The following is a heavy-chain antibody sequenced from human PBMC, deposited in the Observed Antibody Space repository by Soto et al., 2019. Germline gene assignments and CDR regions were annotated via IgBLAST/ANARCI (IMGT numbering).Heavy chain of an antibody. Sequence: PGESLKISCKGSGYSFSTHWLGWVRPVPGKGLEWMGIIFPFDSNIRYSPSFQGQVTISADTSISTAYLQWGSLKASDTAMYYCARRLRSLAPSDDWGQGTLVTVST. CDR1: GYSFSTHW. J-gene: IGHJ4*02. CDR2: IFPFDSNI. CDR3: ARRLRSLAPSDD. V-gene: IGHV5-51*01.